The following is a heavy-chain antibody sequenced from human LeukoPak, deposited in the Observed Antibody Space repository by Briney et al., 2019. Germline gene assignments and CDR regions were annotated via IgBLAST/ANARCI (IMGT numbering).Heavy chain of an antibody. CDR2: INPNSGDT. J-gene: IGHJ4*02. D-gene: IGHD2-2*01. V-gene: IGHV1-2*02. Sequence: ASVKVSCKASGYTFTDYYMHWVRQAPGQGFEWMGWINPNSGDTNYAQKFQGGVTMTRDTSISTAHMELSRLRFDDTAVYYCARANFLYCSSTTCLFDYWGQGTLVIVSS. CDR3: ARANFLYCSSTTCLFDY. CDR1: GYTFTDYY.